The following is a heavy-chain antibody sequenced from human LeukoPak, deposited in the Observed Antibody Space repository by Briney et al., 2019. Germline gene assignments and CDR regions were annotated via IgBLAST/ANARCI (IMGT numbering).Heavy chain of an antibody. CDR1: GFTFSSYS. Sequence: GGSLRLSCAASGFTFSSYSMTWVRQAPGKGLEWVSAISGSGGSTYYADSVKGRFTISRDNSKNTLYLQMNSLRAEDTAVYYCAKDFRIAAAGTQDYWGQGILVTVSS. J-gene: IGHJ4*02. V-gene: IGHV3-23*01. CDR3: AKDFRIAAAGTQDY. D-gene: IGHD6-13*01. CDR2: ISGSGGST.